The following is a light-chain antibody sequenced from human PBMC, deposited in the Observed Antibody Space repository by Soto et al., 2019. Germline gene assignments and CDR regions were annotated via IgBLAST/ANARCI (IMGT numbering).Light chain of an antibody. CDR1: QSISSW. Sequence: DIQMTQSPSTLSESVGDRVTITCRASQSISSWLAWYQQKPGKAPKLLIYKASSLESGVPSRFSGSGSGTEFTLTISSLQPDDFATYYCQQYNSYSRPFGQGTKVEIK. CDR2: KAS. V-gene: IGKV1-5*03. J-gene: IGKJ1*01. CDR3: QQYNSYSRP.